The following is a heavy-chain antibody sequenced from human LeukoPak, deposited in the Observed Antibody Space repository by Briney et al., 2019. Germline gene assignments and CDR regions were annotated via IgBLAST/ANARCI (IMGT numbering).Heavy chain of an antibody. Sequence: GGSLRLSCAASGFTFSSYGMHWVRQAPGKGLEWVAFIRYDGSNKYYADSVKGRFTISRDNSKNTLYLQMNSLRAEDTAVYYCAKDQGIAVALYYFDYWGQGTLVTVSS. CDR3: AKDQGIAVALYYFDY. CDR1: GFTFSSYG. CDR2: IRYDGSNK. J-gene: IGHJ4*02. D-gene: IGHD6-19*01. V-gene: IGHV3-30*02.